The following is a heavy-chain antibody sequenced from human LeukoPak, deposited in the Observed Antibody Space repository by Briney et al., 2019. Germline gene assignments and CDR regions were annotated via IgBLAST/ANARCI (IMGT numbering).Heavy chain of an antibody. D-gene: IGHD3-22*01. Sequence: GASVKVSCKASGYTFTNYDINWVRQATGQGLEGMGWMNPNSGNTGYAQKFQGRVTMTRNTSISTAYMELNSLTSEDTAVYYCASDTSHTGGYYYREDAFDVWGQGTMVTVSS. CDR1: GYTFTNYD. J-gene: IGHJ3*01. V-gene: IGHV1-8*01. CDR3: ASDTSHTGGYYYREDAFDV. CDR2: MNPNSGNT.